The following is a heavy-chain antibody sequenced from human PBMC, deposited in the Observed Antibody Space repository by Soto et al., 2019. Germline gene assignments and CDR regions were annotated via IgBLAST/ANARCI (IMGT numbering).Heavy chain of an antibody. Sequence: VSVEVCSESPGDTFTSYGISWVRHAPGQGLEWMGIINPSGGNTSYAQKLQGRVTMTRDTSTSTVYMELSSLRSEDTAVYYCARGLYYYDSSGYNSPDAFDIWGQGTMVTVSS. V-gene: IGHV1-46*01. CDR3: ARGLYYYDSSGYNSPDAFDI. CDR1: GDTFTSYG. D-gene: IGHD3-22*01. CDR2: INPSGGNT. J-gene: IGHJ3*02.